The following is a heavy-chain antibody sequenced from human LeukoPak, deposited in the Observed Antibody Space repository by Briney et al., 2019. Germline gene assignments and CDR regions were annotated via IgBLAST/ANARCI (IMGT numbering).Heavy chain of an antibody. Sequence: GRSLRLSCAASGFTFSSYGMHWVRQAPGKGLEWVAVISYDGSNKYYADSVKGRFTISRDNSKNTLYLQMNSLRAEDTAVYYCAKVLGSSHYFDYWGQGTLVTVSS. CDR2: ISYDGSNK. V-gene: IGHV3-30*18. CDR3: AKVLGSSHYFDY. J-gene: IGHJ4*02. D-gene: IGHD1-26*01. CDR1: GFTFSSYG.